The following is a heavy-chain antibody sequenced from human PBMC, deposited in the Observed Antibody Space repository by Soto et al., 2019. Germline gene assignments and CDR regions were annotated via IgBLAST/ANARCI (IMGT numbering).Heavy chain of an antibody. CDR1: GFTFSNYA. Sequence: EVQLLESGGGLVEPGGSLRLSCEASGFTFSNYAMNWVRHAPGKGREWVSAISGSGGSTYYADSVKGRFTISRDNSKNTLYVQMNSLRAEDTAVYYCTKNALQGAVAGPNWFDPWGQGTLVTVSS. D-gene: IGHD6-19*01. CDR3: TKNALQGAVAGPNWFDP. CDR2: ISGSGGST. J-gene: IGHJ5*02. V-gene: IGHV3-23*01.